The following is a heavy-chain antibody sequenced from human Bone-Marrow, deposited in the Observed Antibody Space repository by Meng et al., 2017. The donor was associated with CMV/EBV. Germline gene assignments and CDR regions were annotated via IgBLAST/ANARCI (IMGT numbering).Heavy chain of an antibody. Sequence: SETLSLTCTVSSGSVSSDNYYWSWIRQPPGKGLEWIAYIYDNWSTNSHPSLKSRVTISVDTSKNQFSLKLTSVTAADTAVYYCARGSPGEYYTDSRGYFYFENWGQGTLVTVSS. CDR3: ARGSPGEYYTDSRGYFYFEN. J-gene: IGHJ1*01. CDR1: SGSVSSDNYY. D-gene: IGHD3-22*01. CDR2: IYDNWST. V-gene: IGHV4-61*01.